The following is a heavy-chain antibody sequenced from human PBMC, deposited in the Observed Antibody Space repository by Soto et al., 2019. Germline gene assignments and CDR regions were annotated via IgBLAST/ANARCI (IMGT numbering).Heavy chain of an antibody. CDR2: IYYSGST. CDR1: GGSISSSSYY. Sequence: SETLSLTCTVSGGSISSSSYYWGWIRQHPGKGLEWIGSIYYSGSTYYNPSLKSRVTISVDTSKNQFSLKLSSVTAADTAVYYCARTGSSGSYYYYYGMDVWGQGTTVTVSS. J-gene: IGHJ6*02. V-gene: IGHV4-39*01. CDR3: ARTGSSGSYYYYYGMDV. D-gene: IGHD6-19*01.